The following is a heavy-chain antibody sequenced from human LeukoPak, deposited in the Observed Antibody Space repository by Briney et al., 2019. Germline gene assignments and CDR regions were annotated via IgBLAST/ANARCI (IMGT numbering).Heavy chain of an antibody. CDR2: IIPIFGTA. V-gene: IGHV1-69*05. Sequence: ASVKVSCKASGGTFSSYAISWVRQAPGQGLERMGRIIPIFGTANYAQKFQGRVTITTDESTSTAYMELSSLRSEDTAVYYCARGVVGYCSGGSCFHYFDYWGQGTLVTVSS. D-gene: IGHD2-15*01. CDR1: GGTFSSYA. J-gene: IGHJ4*02. CDR3: ARGVVGYCSGGSCFHYFDY.